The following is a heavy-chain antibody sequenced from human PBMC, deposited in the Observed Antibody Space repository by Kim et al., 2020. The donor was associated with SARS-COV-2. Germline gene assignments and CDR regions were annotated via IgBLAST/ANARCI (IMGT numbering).Heavy chain of an antibody. CDR1: GFTFSSYA. J-gene: IGHJ4*02. V-gene: IGHV3-30-3*01. CDR2: ISYDGSNK. CDR3: ARENARYYGDYALDH. Sequence: GGSLRLSCAASGFTFSSYAMHWVRQAPGKGLEWVAVISYDGSNKYYADSVKGRFTTSRDNSKNTLYLQMNSLRAEDTAVYYCARENARYYGDYALDHWGQGTLVTVSS. D-gene: IGHD4-17*01.